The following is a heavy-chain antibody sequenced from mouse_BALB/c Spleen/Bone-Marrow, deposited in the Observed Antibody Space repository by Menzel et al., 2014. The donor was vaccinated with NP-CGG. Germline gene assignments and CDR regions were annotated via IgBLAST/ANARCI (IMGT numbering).Heavy chain of an antibody. J-gene: IGHJ2*01. D-gene: IGHD1-1*01. CDR3: ARYYYGTLLDY. CDR1: GFNIKDTY. Sequence: VQLQQPGAELVKSGASVKLSCTASGFNIKDTYMHWVKQRPEQGLEWIGRIDPANGNTKYDPKFQGKATITADISSNTAYLQLSSLTSEDTAVYYCARYYYGTLLDYWGQGTTLTVSS. V-gene: IGHV14-3*02. CDR2: IDPANGNT.